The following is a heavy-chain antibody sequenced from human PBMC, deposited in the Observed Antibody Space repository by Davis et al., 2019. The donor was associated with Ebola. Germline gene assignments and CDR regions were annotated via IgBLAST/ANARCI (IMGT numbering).Heavy chain of an antibody. V-gene: IGHV1-2*02. CDR1: GYTFTGYY. J-gene: IGHJ4*02. D-gene: IGHD1-20*01. CDR2: INPNSGGT. CDR3: ARKEGVRYNWNYVDY. Sequence: ASVKVSCKASGYTFTGYYMHWVRQAPGQGLEWMGWINPNSGGTNYAQKLQGRVTMTTDTSTSTAYMELRSLRSDDTAVYYCARKEGVRYNWNYVDYWGQGTLVTVSS.